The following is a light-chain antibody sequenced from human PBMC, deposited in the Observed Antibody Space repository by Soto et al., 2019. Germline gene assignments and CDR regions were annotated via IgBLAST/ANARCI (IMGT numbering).Light chain of an antibody. CDR3: CSYSGSNTIVV. Sequence: QSALTQPASVSGSPGQSITISCTGTGSDVGGYNFVSWYQQHPGKAPRLMIFDVNNRPSGVSTRFSGSKSGNTASLTISGLQAEDEADYYCCSYSGSNTIVVFGGGTKVTVL. J-gene: IGLJ2*01. CDR1: GSDVGGYNF. CDR2: DVN. V-gene: IGLV2-14*03.